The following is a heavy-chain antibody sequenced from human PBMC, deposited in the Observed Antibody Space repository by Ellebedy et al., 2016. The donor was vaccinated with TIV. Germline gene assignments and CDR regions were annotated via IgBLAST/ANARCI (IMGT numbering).Heavy chain of an antibody. CDR1: GFTFSTYD. J-gene: IGHJ4*02. Sequence: GESLKISCAASGFTFSTYDMSWVRQAPGKGLEWVSVIRGGGGATYYADSVKGRFTTSRDNSKNTLFLQMNSLRAEDTAIYYCANAAWLDSWGQGTLVTVSS. D-gene: IGHD6-19*01. V-gene: IGHV3-23*01. CDR2: IRGGGGAT. CDR3: ANAAWLDS.